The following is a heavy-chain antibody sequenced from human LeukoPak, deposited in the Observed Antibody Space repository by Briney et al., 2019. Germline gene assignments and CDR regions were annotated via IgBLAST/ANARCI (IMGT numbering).Heavy chain of an antibody. CDR1: GFTFDDYA. CDR2: ISWNSGTI. D-gene: IGHD3-10*01. V-gene: IGHV3-9*01. CDR3: AKEMPSYGSGSPS. J-gene: IGHJ5*02. Sequence: GRSLRLSCAASGFTFDDYAMHWVRQAPGKGLQWVSGISWNSGTIVYADSVKGRFTISRDNAKNSLYLQMNSPRTEDTALYYCAKEMPSYGSGSPSWGQGTLVTVSS.